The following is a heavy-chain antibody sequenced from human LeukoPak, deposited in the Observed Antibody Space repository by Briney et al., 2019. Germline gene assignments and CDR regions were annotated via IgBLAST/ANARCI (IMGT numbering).Heavy chain of an antibody. CDR1: GFTFSSYS. V-gene: IGHV3-21*01. J-gene: IGHJ6*02. CDR3: AREMGTWFSDV. CDR2: ISSSSSYI. D-gene: IGHD1-1*01. Sequence: GSLRLYCAASGFTFSSYSMNWVRQAPGKGLEWVSSISSSSSYIYYADSVKGRFTISRDNAKNSLYLQMNSLRAEDTAVYYCAREMGTWFSDVWGQGTTVTVSS.